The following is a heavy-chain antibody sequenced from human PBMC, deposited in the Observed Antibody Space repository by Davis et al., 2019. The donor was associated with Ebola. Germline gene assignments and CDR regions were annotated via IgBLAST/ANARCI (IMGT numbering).Heavy chain of an antibody. CDR3: ARRGNSGTLRF. CDR1: GGSISSYY. J-gene: IGHJ4*02. Sequence: MPSETLSLTCTVSGGSISSYYWSWIRQPPGKGLEWIGEINHSGSSSHNPSLKSRVTISVDTSKNQFSLNLSSLTAADTAVYYCARRGNSGTLRFWGQGTLVTVSS. CDR2: INHSGSS. D-gene: IGHD4-23*01. V-gene: IGHV4-34*01.